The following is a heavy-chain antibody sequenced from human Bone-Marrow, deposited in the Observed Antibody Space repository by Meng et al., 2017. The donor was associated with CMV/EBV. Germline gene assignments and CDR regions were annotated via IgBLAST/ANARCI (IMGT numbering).Heavy chain of an antibody. V-gene: IGHV4-34*01. CDR2: INHSGIT. CDR3: TRQPQEIPIFGVISPLMTFQQ. Sequence: SETLSLTCAVYGGSFSGYYWSWIRQPPGKGLEWIGEINHSGITNYNPSLKSRVIISVDTSKNQFSLKLSSVTAADTAVYYYTRQPQEIPIFGVISPLMTFQQWGQGTQVTVSS. D-gene: IGHD3-3*01. J-gene: IGHJ1*01. CDR1: GGSFSGYY.